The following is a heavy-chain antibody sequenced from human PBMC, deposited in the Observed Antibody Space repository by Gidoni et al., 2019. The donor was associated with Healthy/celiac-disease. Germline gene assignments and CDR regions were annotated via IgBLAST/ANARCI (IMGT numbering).Heavy chain of an antibody. CDR2: ISGSGGST. J-gene: IGHJ4*02. V-gene: IGHV3-23*01. CDR1: GLTFSSYA. CDR3: AKDLEWELLNYFDY. Sequence: EVQLFESGGGLVQPVGSLRLSCAASGLTFSSYAMSWVRQAPGKGLEWVSAISGSGGSTYYADSVKGRFTISRDNSKNTLYLQMNSLRAEDTAVYYCAKDLEWELLNYFDYWGQGTLVTVSS. D-gene: IGHD1-26*01.